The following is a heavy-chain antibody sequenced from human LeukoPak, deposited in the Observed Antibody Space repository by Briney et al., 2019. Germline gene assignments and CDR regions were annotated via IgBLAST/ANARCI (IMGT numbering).Heavy chain of an antibody. V-gene: IGHV1-18*01. D-gene: IGHD3-22*01. CDR2: ISAYNGNT. Sequence: ASVKVSCKASGYTFTSYGISWVRQAPGQGLEWMGWISAYNGNTNYAQKLQGRVTITTDTSTSTAYMELRSLRSDDTAVYYCARDTPEYYYDSSGYYPPDYWGQGTLVTVSS. J-gene: IGHJ4*02. CDR1: GYTFTSYG. CDR3: ARDTPEYYYDSSGYYPPDY.